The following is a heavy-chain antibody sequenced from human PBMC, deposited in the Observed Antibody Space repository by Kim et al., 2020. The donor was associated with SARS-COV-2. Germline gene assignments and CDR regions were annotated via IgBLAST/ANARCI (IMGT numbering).Heavy chain of an antibody. CDR2: IYPGDSDT. D-gene: IGHD6-13*01. V-gene: IGHV5-51*01. J-gene: IGHJ6*02. Sequence: GESLKISCKGSGYSFTSYWNGWVRQMPGKGLEWMGIIYPGDSDTGYSSSFQGQVTSSADKSISTAYLQWSSLKASDTAMYYCAGAYSSISQWDYCGMDVWGRGTTVTVSS. CDR1: GYSFTSYW. CDR3: AGAYSSISQWDYCGMDV.